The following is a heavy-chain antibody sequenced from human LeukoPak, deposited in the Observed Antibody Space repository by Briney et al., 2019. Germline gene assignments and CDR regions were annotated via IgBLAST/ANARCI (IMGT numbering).Heavy chain of an antibody. CDR1: GVTLGTYA. D-gene: IGHD6-13*01. CDR2: ISSSGSGGNT. Sequence: PGGPLRLSCAASGVTLGTYAMSWARQAPGKGLEWVSGISSSGSGGNTYYADSVKGRFTISRDSSKNTLYLQVNNLRAEDTAVYYCARGPSSNWSGLDFWGQGTLLTVSS. V-gene: IGHV3-23*01. CDR3: ARGPSSNWSGLDF. J-gene: IGHJ4*02.